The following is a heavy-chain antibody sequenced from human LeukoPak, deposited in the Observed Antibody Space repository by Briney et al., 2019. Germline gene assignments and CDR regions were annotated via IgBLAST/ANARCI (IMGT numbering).Heavy chain of an antibody. V-gene: IGHV3-7*01. D-gene: IGHD4-17*01. CDR1: GFTFTNYW. CDR2: IKQDRSEK. J-gene: IGHJ4*02. CDR3: AREAGGGGSPDDYGDYSFDY. Sequence: GGSLRLSCAASGFTFTNYWMSWVRQAPGKGLDLVANIKQDRSEKYYVDSVKGRFTISRDNAKNSLYLQMNSLRAEDTAVYYCAREAGGGGSPDDYGDYSFDYWGQGTLVTVSS.